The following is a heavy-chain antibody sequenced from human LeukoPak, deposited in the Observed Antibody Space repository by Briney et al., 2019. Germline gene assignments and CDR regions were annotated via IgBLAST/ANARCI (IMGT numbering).Heavy chain of an antibody. CDR3: ARGKAALMDV. D-gene: IGHD6-6*01. CDR1: RFTFSNYW. CDR2: IKEDGSEK. V-gene: IGHV3-7*04. J-gene: IGHJ6*03. Sequence: GGSLRLSCEASRFTFSNYWMDWVRQAPGKGLEWVANIKEDGSEKYYVDSVRGRFTISRDNAKNSLYLQMNSLGGDDTALYYCARGKAALMDVWGKGTTVTVSS.